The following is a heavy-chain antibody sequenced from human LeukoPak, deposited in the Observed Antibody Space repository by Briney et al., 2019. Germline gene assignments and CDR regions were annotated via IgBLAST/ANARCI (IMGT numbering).Heavy chain of an antibody. D-gene: IGHD4-17*01. CDR1: GFNVGDYG. V-gene: IGHV3-49*04. CDR2: IRRKVNDGTT. CDR3: TRADGDYDSAFFDY. J-gene: IGHJ4*02. Sequence: GGSLRLSCTASGFNVGDYGLSWVRQAPGKGLEWIGFIRRKVNDGTTQYASSVKGRFTISRDDSKNIAYLQMNGLRTEDTALYYCTRADGDYDSAFFDYWGQGTQVIVSS.